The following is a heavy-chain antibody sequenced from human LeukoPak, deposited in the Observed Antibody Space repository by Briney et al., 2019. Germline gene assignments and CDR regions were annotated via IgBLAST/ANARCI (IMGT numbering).Heavy chain of an antibody. CDR3: AREAGDYGDSPGDFDY. D-gene: IGHD4-17*01. Sequence: GGSLRLSCAASGFTVSSNYMSWVRQAPGKGLEWVSVIYSGGSTYYADSVKGRFTISRDNSKNTLYLQMNSLRAEDTAVYYCAREAGDYGDSPGDFDYWGQGTLVTVSS. CDR2: IYSGGST. CDR1: GFTVSSNY. J-gene: IGHJ4*02. V-gene: IGHV3-53*01.